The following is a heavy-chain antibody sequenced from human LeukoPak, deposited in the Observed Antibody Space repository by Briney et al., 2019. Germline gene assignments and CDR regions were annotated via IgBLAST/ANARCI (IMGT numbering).Heavy chain of an antibody. CDR2: ITSTSSYI. V-gene: IGHV3-21*06. CDR1: GFTFSSYN. Sequence: GGSLRLSCAASGFTFSSYNMNWVRQAPGKGLEWVSSITSTSSYIYYADSVKGRFTISRDNAKNSLYLQMDSLRVEDTAVYYCARDPYSGNYGAYYYYYMDVWGKGTTVTISS. J-gene: IGHJ6*03. CDR3: ARDPYSGNYGAYYYYYMDV. D-gene: IGHD1-26*01.